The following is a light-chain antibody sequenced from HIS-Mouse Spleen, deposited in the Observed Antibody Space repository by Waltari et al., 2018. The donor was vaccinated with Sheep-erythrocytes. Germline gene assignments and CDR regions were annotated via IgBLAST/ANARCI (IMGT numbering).Light chain of an antibody. CDR3: QQYNNWPPLT. Sequence: AIRMTQSPSSLSASTGDRVTITCRASQGISSYLAWYQQKPGKVPKLLIYAASTLQSGVPSRFSGSGSGTDFTLTISCLQSEDFATYYCQQYNNWPPLTFGGGTKVEIK. CDR1: QGISSY. J-gene: IGKJ4*01. V-gene: IGKV1-8*01. CDR2: AAS.